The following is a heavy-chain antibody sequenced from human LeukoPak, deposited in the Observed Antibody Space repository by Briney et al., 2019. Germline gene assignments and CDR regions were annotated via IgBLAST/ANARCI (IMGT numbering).Heavy chain of an antibody. Sequence: PSETLSLTCTVSGGSISSYYWSWIRQPPGKGLEWIGYIYYSGSTNYNPSLKSRVTISVDTSKNQFSLKLSSVTAADTAVYYCARHYRYGTPGWGQGTLVTVSS. CDR1: GGSISSYY. D-gene: IGHD4-17*01. CDR3: ARHYRYGTPG. V-gene: IGHV4-59*08. CDR2: IYYSGST. J-gene: IGHJ4*02.